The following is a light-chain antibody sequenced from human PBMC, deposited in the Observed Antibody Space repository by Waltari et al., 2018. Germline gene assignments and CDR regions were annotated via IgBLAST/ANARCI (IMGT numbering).Light chain of an antibody. CDR2: AAS. Sequence: DIQMTQSPSSLSVSVGDRVTITCRASQTISSYLNWYLHKPGKAPKLLIYAASSLQSGVPSRFSGSGSGTDFTLTISSLQPEDFATYYCQQSHNTPLTFGGGTKVEVK. CDR1: QTISSY. J-gene: IGKJ4*01. V-gene: IGKV1-39*01. CDR3: QQSHNTPLT.